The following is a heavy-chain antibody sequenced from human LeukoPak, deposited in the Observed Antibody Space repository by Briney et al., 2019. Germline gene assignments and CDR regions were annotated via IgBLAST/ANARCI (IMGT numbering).Heavy chain of an antibody. V-gene: IGHV3-48*03. CDR1: GFTFNSYE. D-gene: IGHD5-18*01. CDR2: ISGSGAVI. CDR3: ASLRGYNFGPFDY. Sequence: GGSLRLSCAASGFTFNSYEMNWVRQAPVKGLEWVSYISGSGAVIHYADSVKGRFTISRDNAENSLYLQMNSLRVEDTAVYYCASLRGYNFGPFDYWGQGTLVTVSS. J-gene: IGHJ4*02.